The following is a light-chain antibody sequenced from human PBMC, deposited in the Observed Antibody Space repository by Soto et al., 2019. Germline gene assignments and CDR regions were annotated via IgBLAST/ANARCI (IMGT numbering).Light chain of an antibody. J-gene: IGKJ4*01. CDR3: QQANSFPLT. V-gene: IGKV1-12*01. CDR2: TGS. CDR1: QGISNW. Sequence: DIQMTQSPSSVSASVGDRVSITCRASQGISNWLAWYQQKPGRAPTLLIYTGSSLQSGGPSRFSGTGSGTDFTLTISSLQPEDVATYYCQQANSFPLTFGGGTKVEIK.